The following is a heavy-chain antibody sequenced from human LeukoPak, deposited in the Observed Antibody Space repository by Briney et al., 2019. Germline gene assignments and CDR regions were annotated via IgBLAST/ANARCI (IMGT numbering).Heavy chain of an antibody. CDR1: GGSISSYY. J-gene: IGHJ5*02. CDR2: IYYSGST. CDR3: ARGDYDYVWGSYRPNWFDP. D-gene: IGHD3-16*02. Sequence: SETLSLTCTVSGGSISSYYWSWIRQPPGKGLERIGYIYYSGSTNYNPSLKSRVTISVDTSKNQFSLKLSSVTAADTAVYYCARGDYDYVWGSYRPNWFDPWGQGTLVTVSS. V-gene: IGHV4-59*01.